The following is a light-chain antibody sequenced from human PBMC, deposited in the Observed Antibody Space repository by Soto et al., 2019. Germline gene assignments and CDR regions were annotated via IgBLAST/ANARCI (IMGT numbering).Light chain of an antibody. V-gene: IGLV2-23*03. Sequence: QSVLTQPASVSGSPGQSITISCTGTSSDVGSYNLVSWYQQHPGKAPKLMIYEGSKRPSAVSNRFSGSKSGNTASLTISGLQAEDAADYYCCSYAGSSTFHYVFGTGTKLT. J-gene: IGLJ1*01. CDR2: EGS. CDR1: SSDVGSYNL. CDR3: CSYAGSSTFHYV.